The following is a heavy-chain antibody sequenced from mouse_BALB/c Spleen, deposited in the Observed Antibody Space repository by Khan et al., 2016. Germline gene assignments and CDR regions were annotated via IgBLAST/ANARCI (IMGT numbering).Heavy chain of an antibody. D-gene: IGHD1-2*01. CDR1: GYSITSDYA. CDR2: ISFSGSI. J-gene: IGHJ4*01. V-gene: IGHV3-2*02. Sequence: EVKLEESGPGLVKPSQSLSLTCTVTGYSITSDYAWNWIRQFPGNKLEWMGYISFSGSISYNPSLKRRISIPRDQSKNPFFLQLNTVTTEDTATSSCASYSDDGYDYAMDYWGQGTSVTVSS. CDR3: ASYSDDGYDYAMDY.